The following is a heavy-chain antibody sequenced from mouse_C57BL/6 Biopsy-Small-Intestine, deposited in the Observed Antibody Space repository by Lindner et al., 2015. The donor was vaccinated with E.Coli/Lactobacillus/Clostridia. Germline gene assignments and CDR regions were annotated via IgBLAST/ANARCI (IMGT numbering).Heavy chain of an antibody. V-gene: IGHV14-2*02. CDR2: ISPYDGDR. Sequence: SVKVSCKASGYSFTEFGISWVRQAPGQGLEWMGWISPYDGDRNYAESLQGRVTMTTDTSTTTAYMELRSLRFDDTAVYYCTRDGLNYGSGIPAWGQGTLVTVSS. CDR3: TRDGLNYGSGIPA. J-gene: IGHJ4*01. D-gene: IGHD1-1*02. CDR1: GYSFTEFG.